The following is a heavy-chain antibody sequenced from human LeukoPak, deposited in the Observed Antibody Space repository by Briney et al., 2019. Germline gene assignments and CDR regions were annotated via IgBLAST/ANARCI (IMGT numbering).Heavy chain of an antibody. CDR2: IDYSGST. Sequence: PSETLSLTCTVAGGSISSGDYYWSWIRQPPGKGLEWIGYIDYSGSTYYNPSLKSRVTISVDTSKNQFSLKLSSVTAADTAVYYCARERWDSSGYYYWFDPWGQGTLVTVSS. CDR3: ARERWDSSGYYYWFDP. J-gene: IGHJ5*02. CDR1: GGSISSGDYY. V-gene: IGHV4-30-4*01. D-gene: IGHD3-22*01.